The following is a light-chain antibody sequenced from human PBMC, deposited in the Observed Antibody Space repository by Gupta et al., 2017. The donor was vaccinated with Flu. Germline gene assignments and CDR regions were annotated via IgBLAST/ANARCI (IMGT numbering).Light chain of an antibody. CDR1: QTILYSFNNKNY. V-gene: IGKV4-1*01. CDR2: WAS. CDR3: QHYYGTPLT. J-gene: IGKJ5*01. Sequence: DVDKTQSPYTIGVFLGEWATINVKSSQTILYSFNNKNYLAWYQQKPGQPPKLLIYWASTRESGVPDRFSGRGSGKDFTRTISSLQAEDVAVYYCQHYYGTPLTSGQGTRVEIK.